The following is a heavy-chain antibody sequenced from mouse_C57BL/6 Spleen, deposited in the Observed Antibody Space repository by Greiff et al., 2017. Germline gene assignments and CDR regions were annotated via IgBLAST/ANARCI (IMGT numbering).Heavy chain of an antibody. Sequence: QVHVKQSGPGLVQPSQSLSITCTVSGFSLTSYGVHWVRQSPGKGLEWLGVIWRGGSTDYNAAFMSRLSITNDNSKSQVFFKMNSLQADDTAIYYCAKGYSNYVYWYFDFWGTGTTVTVSS. V-gene: IGHV2-5*01. J-gene: IGHJ1*03. D-gene: IGHD2-5*01. CDR1: GFSLTSYG. CDR3: AKGYSNYVYWYFDF. CDR2: IWRGGST.